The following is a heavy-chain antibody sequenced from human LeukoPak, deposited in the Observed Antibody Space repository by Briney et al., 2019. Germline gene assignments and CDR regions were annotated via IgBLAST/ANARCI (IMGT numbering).Heavy chain of an antibody. CDR1: GFTFSDYY. V-gene: IGHV3-11*04. Sequence: GGSLRLSCAASGFTFSDYYMSWISQAPGKGLEWVSYISSSGSTIYYADSVKGRFTISRDNAKNSLYLQMNSLRAEDTAVYYCARSAYYYDSSGYYYGDYWGQGTLVTVSS. CDR2: ISSSGSTI. CDR3: ARSAYYYDSSGYYYGDY. J-gene: IGHJ4*02. D-gene: IGHD3-22*01.